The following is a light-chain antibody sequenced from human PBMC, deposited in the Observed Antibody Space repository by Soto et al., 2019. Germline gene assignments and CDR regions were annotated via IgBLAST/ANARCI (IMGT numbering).Light chain of an antibody. V-gene: IGKV3-20*01. J-gene: IGKJ2*01. Sequence: EIVLTQSPGILSLSPGERATLSCRASQSVSSSYLAWYQQKPGQAPRLVIHGASSRATGIPDRFSGSGSGTDFILTISRLEPEDFAVDYCQQYGSSPLYTFGQGTKLEIK. CDR3: QQYGSSPLYT. CDR1: QSVSSSY. CDR2: GAS.